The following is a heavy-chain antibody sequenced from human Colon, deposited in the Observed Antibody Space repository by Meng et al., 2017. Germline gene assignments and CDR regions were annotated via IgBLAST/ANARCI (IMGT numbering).Heavy chain of an antibody. CDR3: TRYYDATVPFDH. D-gene: IGHD3-16*01. Sequence: DVQLVESGGGLLLPGGSLRLSCAASGFMFSSYWMHWVRQVPGKGLVWVSRINSYGTITNYADSVKGRFTISRDNAKNTLYLQMDSLRAEDTAVYYCTRYYDATVPFDHWGQGTLVTVSS. J-gene: IGHJ4*02. CDR1: GFMFSSYW. CDR2: INSYGTIT. V-gene: IGHV3-74*01.